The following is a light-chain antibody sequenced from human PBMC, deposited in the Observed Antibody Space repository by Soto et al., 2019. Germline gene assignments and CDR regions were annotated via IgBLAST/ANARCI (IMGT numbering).Light chain of an antibody. Sequence: DIQMTQSPPALYASVGDRVSITCRASQSVRSYLNWYQQKPGEAPKLLIYGASSLQSGVTPRFSGSGSGTDFTLTISSLQPDDFPTYYCQQTYSTPRTFGQGTKVEIK. J-gene: IGKJ1*01. V-gene: IGKV1-39*01. CDR1: QSVRSY. CDR3: QQTYSTPRT. CDR2: GAS.